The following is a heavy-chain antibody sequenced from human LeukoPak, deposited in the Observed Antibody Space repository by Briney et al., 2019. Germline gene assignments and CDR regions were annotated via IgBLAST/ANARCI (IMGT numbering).Heavy chain of an antibody. CDR2: ISSSGSTI. V-gene: IGHV3-11*04. CDR3: ARRGYYYDSSGYYSYEGRDY. D-gene: IGHD3-22*01. CDR1: GFTFSDCY. Sequence: GGSLRLSCAASGFTFSDCYMSWIRQAPGKGLEWVSYISSSGSTIYYADSVKGRFTISRDNTKNSLFLQMNNLRAEDTAVYYCARRGYYYDSSGYYSYEGRDYWGQGTLVTVSS. J-gene: IGHJ4*02.